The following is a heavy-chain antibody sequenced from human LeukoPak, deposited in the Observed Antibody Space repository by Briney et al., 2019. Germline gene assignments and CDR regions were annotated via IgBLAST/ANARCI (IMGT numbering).Heavy chain of an antibody. CDR1: GGSISSYY. Sequence: SETLSLTCTVSGGSISSYYWSWIRQPPGKGLEWIGYIYYSGSINYNPSLKSRVTISVDTSKNQFSLKLSSVTAADTAVYYCARASRIAVAARGSFDPWGQGTLVTVSS. CDR2: IYYSGSI. CDR3: ARASRIAVAARGSFDP. J-gene: IGHJ5*02. V-gene: IGHV4-59*01. D-gene: IGHD6-19*01.